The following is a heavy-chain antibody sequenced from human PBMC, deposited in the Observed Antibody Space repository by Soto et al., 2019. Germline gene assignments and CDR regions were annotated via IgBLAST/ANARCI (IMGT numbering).Heavy chain of an antibody. CDR3: ARANYIWGSYVD. CDR2: ISDSGST. J-gene: IGHJ4*02. Sequence: SGALSLTCTFPGCSISSYYWSWIRQPPGKGLEWIGHISDSGSTNYKPSLKSRVTISADTSRNQFSLKLSSVTAADTAMYYCARANYIWGSYVDWGQGTLVT. V-gene: IGHV4-59*08. CDR1: GCSISSYY. D-gene: IGHD3-16*01.